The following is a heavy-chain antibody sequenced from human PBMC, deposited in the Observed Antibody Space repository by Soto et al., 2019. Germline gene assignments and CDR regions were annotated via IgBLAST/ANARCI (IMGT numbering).Heavy chain of an antibody. Sequence: QVQLVQSGAEVKKPGASVKVSCKASGYTFTSYYMHWVRQAPGQGLEWMGIINPSGGSTSYAQKFQGRVTMNRDTSTSTVYMELSSLRSEDTAVYYCARADYGDYVCDYWGQGTLVTVSS. D-gene: IGHD4-17*01. J-gene: IGHJ4*02. CDR2: INPSGGST. CDR1: GYTFTSYY. V-gene: IGHV1-46*01. CDR3: ARADYGDYVCDY.